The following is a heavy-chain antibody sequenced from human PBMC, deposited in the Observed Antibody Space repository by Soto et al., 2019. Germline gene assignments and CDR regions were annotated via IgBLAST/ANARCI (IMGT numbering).Heavy chain of an antibody. V-gene: IGHV6-1*01. D-gene: IGHD6-13*01. CDR1: GDSVSSNSAA. CDR2: TYYRSKWYN. Sequence: SQTLSLTCAISGDSVSSNSAAWNWIRQSPSRGLEWLGRTYYRSKWYNDYAVSVKSRITINPDTSKNQFSLQLNSVTPEDTAVYSCAREGYRSSGYINQWLVPFDYWGQGTLVTASS. CDR3: AREGYRSSGYINQWLVPFDY. J-gene: IGHJ4*02.